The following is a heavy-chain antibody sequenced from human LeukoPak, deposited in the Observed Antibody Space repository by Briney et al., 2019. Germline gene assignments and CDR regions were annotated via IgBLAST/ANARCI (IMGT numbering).Heavy chain of an antibody. CDR1: GFTFNNYW. D-gene: IGHD5-12*01. CDR3: AKDIVATIGYYGMDV. Sequence: GGSLRLSCAASGFTFNNYWIHWVRQVPGKGLVWVSRINNDGSSASYVDSVKGRFTISRDNAKNTLFLQMNSLRAEDTAVYYCAKDIVATIGYYGMDVWGQGTTVTVSS. J-gene: IGHJ6*02. V-gene: IGHV3-74*01. CDR2: INNDGSSA.